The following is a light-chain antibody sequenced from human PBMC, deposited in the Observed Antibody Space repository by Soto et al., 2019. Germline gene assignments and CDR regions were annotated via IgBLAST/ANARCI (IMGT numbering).Light chain of an antibody. CDR2: GAS. J-gene: IGKJ4*01. CDR3: QQYGNSPPLT. V-gene: IGKV3-20*01. CDR1: QSVSSH. Sequence: EIVLTQSPGTLSLCPGERATLSCRASQSVSSHLAWYQQRPGQAPRLLIYGASSRATGIPDRFSGSGSGTDFTLTISRLEPEDFALYYCQQYGNSPPLTFGGGTKVEIK.